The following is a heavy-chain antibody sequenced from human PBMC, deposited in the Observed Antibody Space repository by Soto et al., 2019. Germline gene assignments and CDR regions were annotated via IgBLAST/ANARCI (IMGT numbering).Heavy chain of an antibody. CDR1: GFTFSTYG. CDR3: ARDRSGSHFDY. V-gene: IGHV3-48*02. D-gene: IGHD1-26*01. CDR2: ISYSSTTT. J-gene: IGHJ4*02. Sequence: VQLVESGGGLVQPGGSLRLPCAASGFTFSTYGMNWVRQSPGKGLEWLSYISYSSTTTFYGDSVKGRFTISRDNAKNSLFLQMSSLRDEDTGVYFCARDRSGSHFDYWGQGTLVTVSS.